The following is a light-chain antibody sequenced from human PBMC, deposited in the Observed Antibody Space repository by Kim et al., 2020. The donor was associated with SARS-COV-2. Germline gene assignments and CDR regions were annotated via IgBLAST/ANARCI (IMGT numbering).Light chain of an antibody. J-gene: IGLJ3*02. Sequence: GQRVTISGSGGRSNVGRNYVYWFQHLPGTAPKLLIERNDQRPSGVPARFSGSKSGTSASLAISGLQPEDDADYYCEAWDDSLNGPVFGGGTQRTVL. V-gene: IGLV1-44*01. CDR3: EAWDDSLNGPV. CDR1: RSNVGRNY. CDR2: RND.